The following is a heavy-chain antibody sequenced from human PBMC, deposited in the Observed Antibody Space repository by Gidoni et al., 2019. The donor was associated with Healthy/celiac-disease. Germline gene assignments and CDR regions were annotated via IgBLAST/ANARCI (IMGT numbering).Heavy chain of an antibody. J-gene: IGHJ2*01. Sequence: EVQLVESGGGLVKPGGSLRLSCSASGFTFRSYSMNWVRQAPGKGLEWVSSISSSSSYIYYADSVKGRFTISRDNAKNSLYLQMNSLRAEDTAVYYCARDAVGDIFPGYFDLWGRGTLVTVSS. CDR2: ISSSSSYI. CDR1: GFTFRSYS. CDR3: ARDAVGDIFPGYFDL. V-gene: IGHV3-21*01. D-gene: IGHD3-9*01.